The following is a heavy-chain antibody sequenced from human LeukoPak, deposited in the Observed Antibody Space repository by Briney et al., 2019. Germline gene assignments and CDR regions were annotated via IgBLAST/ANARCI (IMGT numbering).Heavy chain of an antibody. V-gene: IGHV3-21*01. CDR1: GFTFGDYA. D-gene: IGHD4-17*01. CDR2: ISSSSSYI. J-gene: IGHJ3*02. CDR3: ARTTVTTHDAFDI. Sequence: GGSLRLSCTASGFTFGDYAMNWVRQAPGKGLEWVSSISSSSSYIYYADSVKGRFTISRDNAKNSLYLQMNSLRAEDTAVYYCARTTVTTHDAFDIWGQGTMVTVSS.